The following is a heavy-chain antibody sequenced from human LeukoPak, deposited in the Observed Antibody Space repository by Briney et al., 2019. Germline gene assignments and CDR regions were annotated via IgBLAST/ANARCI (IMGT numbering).Heavy chain of an antibody. CDR3: ARVVVRAVAGTRWFDP. V-gene: IGHV1-18*01. J-gene: IGHJ5*02. CDR2: ISAYNGNT. D-gene: IGHD6-19*01. Sequence: ASVKVSCKASGYTFTNYGISWVRQAPGQGLEWMGWISAYNGNTNYAQKLQGRVTMTIDTSTSTAYMELRSLRSDDTAVYYCARVVVRAVAGTRWFDPWGQGTLVTVSS. CDR1: GYTFTNYG.